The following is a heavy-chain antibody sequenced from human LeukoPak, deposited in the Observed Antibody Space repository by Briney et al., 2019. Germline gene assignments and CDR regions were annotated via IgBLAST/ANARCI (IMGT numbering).Heavy chain of an antibody. CDR3: ARYMRASGTYDFDF. V-gene: IGHV4-59*13. Sequence: SETLSLTCSVSGATISGYYWSWVRQTPGKGLEWIGYVYYTGSTNYNPSLQSRVTITVDTSNNQFSLNVRSVTAADAAIYYCARYMRASGTYDFDFWGQGTLVTVSS. D-gene: IGHD3-3*01. CDR1: GATISGYY. J-gene: IGHJ4*02. CDR2: VYYTGST.